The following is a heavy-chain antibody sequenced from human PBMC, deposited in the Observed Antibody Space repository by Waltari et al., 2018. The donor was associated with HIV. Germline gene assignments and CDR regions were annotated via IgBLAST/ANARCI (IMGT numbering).Heavy chain of an antibody. CDR1: GYTFTYHY. Sequence: QVQLVQSGAEVKKPGASVKVSCKASGYTFTYHYMHWVRQAPGLGLEWMGWINPTSGGTNYAQKFQDRVTMTRDTSISTAYMELSRLRSDDTAVYYCARDLNYDYVWGTYRPQYYFDYWGQGTLLTVSS. J-gene: IGHJ4*02. D-gene: IGHD3-16*02. V-gene: IGHV1-2*02. CDR3: ARDLNYDYVWGTYRPQYYFDY. CDR2: INPTSGGT.